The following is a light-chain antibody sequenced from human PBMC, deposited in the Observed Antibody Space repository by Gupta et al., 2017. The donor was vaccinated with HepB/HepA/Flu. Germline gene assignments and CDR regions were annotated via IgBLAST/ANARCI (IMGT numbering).Light chain of an antibody. V-gene: IGLV1-51*01. J-gene: IGLJ2*01. CDR3: GTWDSSLSAVV. Sequence: QSVLTQPPSVSAAPGHKVTISSSGSSSNIGNNYVSWYQQLPGTAPKLLIYDNNKRPSGIPDRFSGSKSGTSATLGITGLQTGDEADDYCGTWDSSLSAVVFGGGAKLTVL. CDR2: DNN. CDR1: SSNIGNNY.